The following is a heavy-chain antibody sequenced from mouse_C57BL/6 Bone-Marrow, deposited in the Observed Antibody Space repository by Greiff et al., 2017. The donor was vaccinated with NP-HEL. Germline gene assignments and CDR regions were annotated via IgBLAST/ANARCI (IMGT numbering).Heavy chain of an antibody. D-gene: IGHD1-1*01. CDR3: ARDYYGSSWDFDV. J-gene: IGHJ1*03. V-gene: IGHV5-4*01. CDR1: GFTFSSYA. CDR2: ISDGGSYT. Sequence: EVMLVESGGGLVKPGGSLKLSCAASGFTFSSYAMSWVRQTPEKRLEWVATISDGGSYTYYPDNVKGRFTISRDNAKNNLYLQMSHLKSEDTAMYYCARDYYGSSWDFDVWGTGTTVTVSS.